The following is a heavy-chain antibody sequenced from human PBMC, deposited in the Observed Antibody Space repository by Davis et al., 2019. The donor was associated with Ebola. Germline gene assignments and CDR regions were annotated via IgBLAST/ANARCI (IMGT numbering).Heavy chain of an antibody. CDR2: INPNSGGT. Sequence: AASVKVSCKASGYIFTDYYMHWVPQAPGQGLEWMGRINPNSGGTNYAQKFQGRVTMTRDTSISTAYMELSRLSSDDTAVYFCARHPSASSWYNAWGQGALVTVSS. CDR1: GYIFTDYY. D-gene: IGHD6-13*01. J-gene: IGHJ5*02. V-gene: IGHV1-2*06. CDR3: ARHPSASSWYNA.